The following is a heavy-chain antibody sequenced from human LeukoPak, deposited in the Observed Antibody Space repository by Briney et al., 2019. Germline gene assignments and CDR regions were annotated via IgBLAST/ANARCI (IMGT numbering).Heavy chain of an antibody. J-gene: IGHJ4*02. Sequence: SQTLSLTCTVSGGSISSGDDDWSWIRQPPGKGLEWIGYIYYSGSTYYNPSLKSRVTISVDTSKNQFSLKLSSVTAADTAVYYCATYYSSGYYRYYSNYWGQGTLVTVSS. D-gene: IGHD3-22*01. V-gene: IGHV4-30-4*01. CDR2: IYYSGST. CDR1: GGSISSGDDD. CDR3: ATYYSSGYYRYYSNY.